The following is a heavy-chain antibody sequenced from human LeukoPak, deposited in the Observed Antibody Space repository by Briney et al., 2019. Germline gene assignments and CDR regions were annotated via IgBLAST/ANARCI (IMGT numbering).Heavy chain of an antibody. Sequence: GGSLRLSCAASGFTFSSYWMSWVRQAPGKGLEWVANIKQDGSGKYYVDSVKGRFTISRDNAKNSLYLQMNSLRAEGTAVYYCARRQQLVQGGVDYWGQGTLVTVSS. D-gene: IGHD6-13*01. CDR1: GFTFSSYW. V-gene: IGHV3-7*01. CDR3: ARRQQLVQGGVDY. J-gene: IGHJ4*02. CDR2: IKQDGSGK.